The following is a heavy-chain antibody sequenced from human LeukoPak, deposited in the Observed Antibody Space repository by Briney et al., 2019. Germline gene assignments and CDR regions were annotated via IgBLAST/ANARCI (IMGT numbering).Heavy chain of an antibody. CDR2: IKSDGSST. J-gene: IGHJ4*02. CDR1: GFIFSSYW. V-gene: IGHV3-74*01. Sequence: GGSLRLSCAASGFIFSSYWMHWVRQVPGKGLVWVSRIKSDGSSTTYADSVKGRFTISRDNAKNTLYLQMNSLKAEDTAVYYCGTVFDHWGPGILVTVSS. CDR3: GTVFDH.